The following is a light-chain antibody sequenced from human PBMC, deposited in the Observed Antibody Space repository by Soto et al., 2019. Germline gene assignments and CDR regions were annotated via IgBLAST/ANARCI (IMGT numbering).Light chain of an antibody. J-gene: IGLJ1*01. CDR3: CSYAGSSTYV. Sequence: QSVLTQPASVSGSPGQSITISCTGTSSDVGSYNLVSWYQQHPGKAPKVMIYEVSKRPSGVSNRFSGSKFGNTASLTISGLQADDEADYYCCSYAGSSTYVFGTWTKLTVL. CDR1: SSDVGSYNL. CDR2: EVS. V-gene: IGLV2-23*02.